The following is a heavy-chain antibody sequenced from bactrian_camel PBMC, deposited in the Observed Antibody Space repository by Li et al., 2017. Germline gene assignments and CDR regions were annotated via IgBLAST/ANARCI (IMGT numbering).Heavy chain of an antibody. CDR2: LSLDGSA. Sequence: QVQLVESGGGSVQAGGSLRLSCAVSRFTWRRYCMGWFRQAPGEEREGVAALSLDGSAIYADFVKGRFTISQDSADNTLYLQMNSLKPEDTAMYYCAGMNFCYEYNRETMAAPDEYNYWGQGTQVTVS. D-gene: IGHD4*01. J-gene: IGHJ4*01. CDR3: AGMNFCYEYNRETMAAPDEYNY. V-gene: IGHV3S55*01. CDR1: RFTWRRYC.